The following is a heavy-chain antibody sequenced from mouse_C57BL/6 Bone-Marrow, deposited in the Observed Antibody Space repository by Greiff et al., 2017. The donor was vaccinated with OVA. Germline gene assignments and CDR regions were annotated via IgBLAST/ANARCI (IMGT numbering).Heavy chain of an antibody. D-gene: IGHD4-1*01. J-gene: IGHJ2*01. CDR1: GFNIKDDY. Sequence: LVESGAELVRPGASVKLSCTASGFNIKDDYMHWVKQRPEQGLEWIGWIDPENGDTEYASKFQGKATITADTSSNTAYLQLSSLTSEDTAVYYCTTGLGPYFDYWGQGTTLTVSS. V-gene: IGHV14-4*01. CDR3: TTGLGPYFDY. CDR2: IDPENGDT.